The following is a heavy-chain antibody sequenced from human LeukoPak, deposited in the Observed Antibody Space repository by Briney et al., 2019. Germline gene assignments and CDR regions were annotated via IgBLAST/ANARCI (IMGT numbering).Heavy chain of an antibody. CDR2: MNPNSGNT. CDR1: GYTFTSYD. J-gene: IGHJ4*02. CDR3: ARAYVAAAGTIDY. Sequence: GASVKVSCKASGYTFTSYDINWVRQATGQGLEWMGWMNPNSGNTGYAQKLQGRVTMTRNTSISTAYMELSSLRSEDTAVYYCARAYVAAAGTIDYWGQGTLVTVSS. D-gene: IGHD6-13*01. V-gene: IGHV1-8*01.